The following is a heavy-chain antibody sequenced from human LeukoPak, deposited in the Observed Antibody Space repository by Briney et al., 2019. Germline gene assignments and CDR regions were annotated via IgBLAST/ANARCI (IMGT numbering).Heavy chain of an antibody. CDR3: ARYCSSTSCYRTFDY. J-gene: IGHJ4*02. CDR1: GFTFSSYW. V-gene: IGHV3-74*01. Sequence: PGGSLRLSCAASGFTFSSYWMHLVRQAPGKGLVWVSRINSDGSSTSYADSVKGRFTISRDNAKNTLYLQMNSLRAEDTAVYYCARYCSSTSCYRTFDYWGQGTLVTVSS. CDR2: INSDGSST. D-gene: IGHD2-2*02.